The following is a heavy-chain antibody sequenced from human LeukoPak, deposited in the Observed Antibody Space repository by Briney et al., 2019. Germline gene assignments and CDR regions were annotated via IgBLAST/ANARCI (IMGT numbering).Heavy chain of an antibody. V-gene: IGHV3-43*02. CDR2: ISGEGGST. CDR1: GFTFDDFA. D-gene: IGHD6-13*01. Sequence: PGGSLRLSCAASGFTFDDFAMHWVRQAPGKGLEWVSLISGEGGSTYYADSVKGRFTISRDNSKNSLYLQMNTLRSEDTALYYCAKGRRYSNSWYDYWGQGTLVTVSS. CDR3: AKGRRYSNSWYDY. J-gene: IGHJ4*02.